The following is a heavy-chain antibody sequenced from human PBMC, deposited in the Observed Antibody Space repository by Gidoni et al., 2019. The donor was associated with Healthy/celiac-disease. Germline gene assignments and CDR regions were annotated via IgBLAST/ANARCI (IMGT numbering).Heavy chain of an antibody. Sequence: EVQLVESGGGLVKPGGSLRLSCAASGFTFSSYSMNWVRQAPGKGLEWVSSISSSSSYIYYADSVKGRFTISRDNAKNSLYLQMNSLRAEDTAVYYCARGGSAYCGGDCYSFDYWGQGTLVTVSS. CDR2: ISSSSSYI. CDR1: GFTFSSYS. CDR3: ARGGSAYCGGDCYSFDY. V-gene: IGHV3-21*01. J-gene: IGHJ4*02. D-gene: IGHD2-21*02.